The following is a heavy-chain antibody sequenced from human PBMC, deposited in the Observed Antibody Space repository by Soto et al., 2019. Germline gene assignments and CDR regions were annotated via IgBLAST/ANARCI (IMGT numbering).Heavy chain of an antibody. CDR3: SRGQGAAIGDYYYHGMDV. Sequence: EVQLVESGGGLVQPGGSLKLSCTASGFIFSGSAIHWVRQASAKGLEWVGRIRSRANNYATSSAASVKGRFFFSRDDSKNTAYLQMNTLKTEDTAVYYCSRGQGAAIGDYYYHGMDVW. V-gene: IGHV3-73*02. CDR2: IRSRANNYAT. J-gene: IGHJ6*01. D-gene: IGHD2-2*02. CDR1: GFIFSGSA.